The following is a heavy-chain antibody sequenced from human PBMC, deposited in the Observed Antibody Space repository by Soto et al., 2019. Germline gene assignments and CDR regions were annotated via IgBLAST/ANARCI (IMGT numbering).Heavy chain of an antibody. V-gene: IGHV3-30*18. CDR1: GFTFTSYG. Sequence: GGSLRLSCAASGFTFTSYGMHWVRQAPGKGLEWVAVISYDGSNKYYADSVKGRFTISRDNSKKTLYLQMNSLRAEDTAIYYCAKARGFWSGSYTAIPYDIDVWGQGTTVTVSS. CDR2: ISYDGSNK. D-gene: IGHD3-3*01. CDR3: AKARGFWSGSYTAIPYDIDV. J-gene: IGHJ6*02.